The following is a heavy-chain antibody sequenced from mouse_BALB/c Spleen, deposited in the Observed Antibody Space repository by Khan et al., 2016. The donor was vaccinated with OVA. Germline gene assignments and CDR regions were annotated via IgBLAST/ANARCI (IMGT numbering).Heavy chain of an antibody. CDR1: GYTFTTYW. CDR3: ARDEVDY. J-gene: IGHJ2*01. CDR2: INPTTGDT. V-gene: IGHV1-53*01. Sequence: QVQLEESGAELVKPGASVKMSCKTSGYTFTTYWMHWVKQRPGQGLEWIGVINPTTGDTNYNEKFKDKATLTVDKSSSTAYMELRSLTSEDSAVYYCARDEVDYWGQGTTLTVSS.